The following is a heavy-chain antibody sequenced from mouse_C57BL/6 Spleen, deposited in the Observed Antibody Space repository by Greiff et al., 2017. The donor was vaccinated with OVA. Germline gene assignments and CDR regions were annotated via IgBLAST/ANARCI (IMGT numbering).Heavy chain of an antibody. CDR1: GYSITSGYY. CDR3: ARDRGTTVPYYAMDY. J-gene: IGHJ4*01. CDR2: ISYDGSN. V-gene: IGHV3-6*01. D-gene: IGHD1-1*01. Sequence: VQLQQSGPGLVKPSQSLSLTCSVTGYSITSGYYWNWIRQFPGNKLEWMGYISYDGSNNYNPSLKNRISITRDTSKNQFFLKLNSVTTEDTATYYCARDRGTTVPYYAMDYWGQGTSVTVSS.